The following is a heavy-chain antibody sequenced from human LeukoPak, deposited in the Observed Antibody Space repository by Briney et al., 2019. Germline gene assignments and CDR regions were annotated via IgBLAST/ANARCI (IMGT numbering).Heavy chain of an antibody. CDR2: ISGSGGST. V-gene: IGHV3-23*01. J-gene: IGHJ4*02. CDR3: AKGVGTNKGGYYFDY. Sequence: PGGSLRLSCAASGFAFSTFAMSWVRQAPGKGLVWVSSISGSGGSTYYADSVKGRFTISRDRSKHTLYLQMNSLRAEDTAVYYCAKGVGTNKGGYYFDYWGQGTPVTVSS. D-gene: IGHD1-26*01. CDR1: GFAFSTFA.